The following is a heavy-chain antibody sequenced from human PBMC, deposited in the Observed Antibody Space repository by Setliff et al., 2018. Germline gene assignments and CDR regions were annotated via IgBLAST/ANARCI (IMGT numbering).Heavy chain of an antibody. J-gene: IGHJ4*02. V-gene: IGHV1-69*05. D-gene: IGHD2-15*01. CDR1: GGTFSSHA. CDR3: ARGPRNVVVVAATPSYFDY. Sequence: ASVKVSCKASGGTFSSHAISWVRQAPGQGLEWMGGIIPIFGTANYAQKFQGRVTITTDESTSTAYMELSSLRSEDTAVYYCARGPRNVVVVAATPSYFDYWGQGTLVTVSS. CDR2: IIPIFGTA.